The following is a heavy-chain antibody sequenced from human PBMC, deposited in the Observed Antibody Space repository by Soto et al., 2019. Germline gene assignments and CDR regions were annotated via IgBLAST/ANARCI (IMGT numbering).Heavy chain of an antibody. CDR3: AREPRVAVARRAKSGYYYYNYGMDV. CDR1: GGSISSGDYF. Sequence: QVQLQESGPGLVKPSQTLSLTCTVSGGSISSGDYFWSWIRQPPGKGLEWIGYIYYSGSTYYNPSLKSRVAISVDASKNQFALKLSSVTAADTAVYYCAREPRVAVARRAKSGYYYYNYGMDVWGQGTTVTVSS. J-gene: IGHJ6*02. CDR2: IYYSGST. V-gene: IGHV4-30-4*01. D-gene: IGHD2-21*01.